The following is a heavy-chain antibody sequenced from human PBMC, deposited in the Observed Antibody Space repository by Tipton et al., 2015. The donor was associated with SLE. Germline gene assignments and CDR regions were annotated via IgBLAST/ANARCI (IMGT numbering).Heavy chain of an antibody. CDR3: ARGWGAFGVVTRYFDL. D-gene: IGHD3-3*01. CDR1: GFTFSSYE. CDR2: INHSGST. J-gene: IGHJ2*01. V-gene: IGHV4-34*01. Sequence: LRLSCAASGFTFSSYEMNWVRQAPGKGLEWIGEINHSGSTNYNPSLRSRVTISVDTSKNQFSLQLNSVTPEDTAVYYCARGWGAFGVVTRYFDLWGRGTLVTVSS.